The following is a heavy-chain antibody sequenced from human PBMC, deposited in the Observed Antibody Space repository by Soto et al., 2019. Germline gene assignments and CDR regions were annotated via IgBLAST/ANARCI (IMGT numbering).Heavy chain of an antibody. CDR1: GFSLSTSGVG. J-gene: IGHJ4*02. CDR3: AHSGRYDLWSGYPYFDY. D-gene: IGHD3-3*01. CDR2: IYWNDDK. Sequence: SGPTLVNPTQTLTLTCTFSGFSLSTSGVGVGWIRQPPGKALEWLALIYWNDDKRYSPSLKSRLTITKDTSKNQVVLTMTNMDPVDTATYYCAHSGRYDLWSGYPYFDYWGQGTLVTVSS. V-gene: IGHV2-5*01.